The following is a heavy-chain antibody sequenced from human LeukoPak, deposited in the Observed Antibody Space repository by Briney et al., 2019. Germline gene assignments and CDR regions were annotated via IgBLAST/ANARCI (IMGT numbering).Heavy chain of an antibody. Sequence: GGSLRLSCAASGFTFSSYSMNWVRQAPGKGLEWVSSITSSSSYIYYADSVKGRFTISRGNAKNPLYLQMNSLRAEDTAVYYCARDGSGSYYGVLDYWGQGTLVTVSS. CDR3: ARDGSGSYYGVLDY. V-gene: IGHV3-21*01. CDR1: GFTFSSYS. J-gene: IGHJ4*02. D-gene: IGHD1-26*01. CDR2: ITSSSSYI.